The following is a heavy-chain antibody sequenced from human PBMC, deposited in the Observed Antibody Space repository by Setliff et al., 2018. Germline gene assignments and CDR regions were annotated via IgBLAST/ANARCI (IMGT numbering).Heavy chain of an antibody. Sequence: SETLSLTCTVSGGSISSYYWSWIRQPAGKGLEWIGYIYTSGSTNYNPSLKSRVTISVDTSKNQFSLKLSSVTAADTAVYYCASLSPIAAAYDYWGQGTLVTVSS. CDR1: GGSISSYY. J-gene: IGHJ4*02. CDR3: ASLSPIAAAYDY. V-gene: IGHV4-4*09. CDR2: IYTSGST. D-gene: IGHD6-13*01.